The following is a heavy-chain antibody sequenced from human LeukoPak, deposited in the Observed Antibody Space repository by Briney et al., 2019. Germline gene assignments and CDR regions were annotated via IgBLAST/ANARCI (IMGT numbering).Heavy chain of an antibody. Sequence: PSETLSLTCTVSGVSISSYYWSWIRQPPGKGLEWIGYIYYSGSTNYNPSLKSRVTISVDTSKNQFSLKLSSVTAADTAVYYCARQTHPVGTYGDSGYFDYWGQGTLVTVSS. CDR1: GVSISSYY. CDR3: ARQTHPVGTYGDSGYFDY. J-gene: IGHJ4*02. V-gene: IGHV4-59*08. D-gene: IGHD4-17*01. CDR2: IYYSGST.